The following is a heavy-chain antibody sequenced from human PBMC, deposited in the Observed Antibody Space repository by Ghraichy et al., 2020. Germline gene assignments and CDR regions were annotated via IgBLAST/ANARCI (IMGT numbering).Heavy chain of an antibody. D-gene: IGHD6-19*01. CDR3: ARSIAVAGRGARYFDL. V-gene: IGHV4-34*01. CDR2: INHSGST. CDR1: GGSFSGYY. J-gene: IGHJ2*01. Sequence: SETLSLTCAVYGGSFSGYYWSWIRQPPGKGLEWIGEINHSGSTNYNPSLKSRVTISVDTSKNQFSLKLSSVTAADTAVYYCARSIAVAGRGARYFDLWGRGTLVTVSS.